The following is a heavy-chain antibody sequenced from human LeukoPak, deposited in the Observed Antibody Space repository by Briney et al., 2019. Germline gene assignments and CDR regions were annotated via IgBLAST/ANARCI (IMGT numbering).Heavy chain of an antibody. D-gene: IGHD4-23*01. V-gene: IGHV3-23*01. Sequence: GGSLRLSCAASGFTFSSYAMSWVRPAPGKGLDWVSSISGSGGSTYYADSVKGRFTISRDNSKNTLYLQMNGLRAEDMALYYCAKDVKVGVTPLFDYWGQGTLVTVSS. CDR3: AKDVKVGVTPLFDY. J-gene: IGHJ4*02. CDR1: GFTFSSYA. CDR2: ISGSGGST.